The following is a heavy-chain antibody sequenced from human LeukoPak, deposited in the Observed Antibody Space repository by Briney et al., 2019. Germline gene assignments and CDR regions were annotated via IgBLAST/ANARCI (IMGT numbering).Heavy chain of an antibody. Sequence: ALVKVSCKASGYTFTGYYMHWVRQAPGQGLEWMGWINPNSGGTNYAQKFQGRVTMTRDTSISSAYMELSRLRSGDTAVYYCAREGYCSSTSCHNWFDPWDQGTLVTVSS. V-gene: IGHV1-2*02. D-gene: IGHD2-2*01. CDR2: INPNSGGT. CDR3: AREGYCSSTSCHNWFDP. CDR1: GYTFTGYY. J-gene: IGHJ5*02.